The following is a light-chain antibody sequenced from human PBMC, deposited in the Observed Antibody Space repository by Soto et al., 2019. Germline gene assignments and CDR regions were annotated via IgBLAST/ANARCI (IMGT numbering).Light chain of an antibody. V-gene: IGLV7-43*01. J-gene: IGLJ2*01. CDR3: LRYYGGAQLV. CDR1: TGAVTSGYY. CDR2: STN. Sequence: QAVVTQEPSLTVSPGGTVTLTCASSTGAVTSGYYPNWFQQKPGQAPRALIYSTNNTYSWTPARFSGSLLGGKAALTLSGVQPEDEAEYYCLRYYGGAQLVFGGGTQLTVL.